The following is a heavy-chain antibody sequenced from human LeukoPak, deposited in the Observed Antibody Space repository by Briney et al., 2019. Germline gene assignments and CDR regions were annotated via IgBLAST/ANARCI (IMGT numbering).Heavy chain of an antibody. V-gene: IGHV3-7*01. J-gene: IGHJ4*02. CDR2: INPAGSET. CDR3: ARFGYVAAVDV. Sequence: GGSLRLSCAASGFSFSAYWMTWVRQAPGTGLESVANINPAGSETYYVDPVKGRFSISRDNAKNLVYLQMNSLRAEDTAVYHCARFGYVAAVDVWGQGTLVTVSS. D-gene: IGHD2-15*01. CDR1: GFSFSAYW.